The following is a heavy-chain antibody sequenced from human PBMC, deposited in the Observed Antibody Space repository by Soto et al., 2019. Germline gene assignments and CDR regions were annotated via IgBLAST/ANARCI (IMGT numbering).Heavy chain of an antibody. V-gene: IGHV3-23*01. CDR1: GFTFSNYV. CDR2: ISGSGDST. CDR3: ATELVATEDYYYYYGLDV. Sequence: GGSLRLSCAASGFTFSNYVMRWVRQAPGKGLEWVSVISGSGDSTYYADSVKGRFTISRDNSKNTLHLQMNSLRAEDTAVYYCATELVATEDYYYYYGLDVWGQGTTVTVSS. D-gene: IGHD5-12*01. J-gene: IGHJ6*02.